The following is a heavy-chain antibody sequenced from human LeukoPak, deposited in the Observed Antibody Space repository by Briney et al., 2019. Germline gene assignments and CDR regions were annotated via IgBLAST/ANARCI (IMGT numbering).Heavy chain of an antibody. CDR1: GFTFSSYA. J-gene: IGHJ3*02. CDR2: ISAPGGNT. Sequence: DPGGSLRLSCAASGFTFSSYALSWVRQPPGKGLEWVSTISAPGGNTYYADSVTGRFTISRDSSKSTLHLQMNSLRAEDTAVYYCAKGGGYSRNAFDIWGQGTMVTVSS. CDR3: AKGGGYSRNAFDI. D-gene: IGHD2-15*01. V-gene: IGHV3-23*01.